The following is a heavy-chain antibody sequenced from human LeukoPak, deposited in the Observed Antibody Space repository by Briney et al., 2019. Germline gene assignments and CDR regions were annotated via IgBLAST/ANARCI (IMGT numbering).Heavy chain of an antibody. V-gene: IGHV1-2*02. Sequence: ASVKVSCKASGYTFTGYYMHWVRQSPGQGLEWMGWINPNSGGTNYAQKFQGRVTMTRDTSISTAYMELSRLRSDDTAVYYCARDLEGVTIFGVVLDFDYWGQGTLVTVSS. CDR1: GYTFTGYY. CDR2: INPNSGGT. CDR3: ARDLEGVTIFGVVLDFDY. D-gene: IGHD3-3*01. J-gene: IGHJ4*02.